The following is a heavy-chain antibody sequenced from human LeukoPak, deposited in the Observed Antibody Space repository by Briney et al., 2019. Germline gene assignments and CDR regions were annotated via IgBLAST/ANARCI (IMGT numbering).Heavy chain of an antibody. D-gene: IGHD4-17*01. V-gene: IGHV4-59*01. J-gene: IGHJ4*02. CDR3: ARTTAVTFFDY. Sequence: SETLSLTCTVSGGSISGYYWSWIRQPPGKGLEWIGYIYYSGSTNYNPSLKSRVTISVDTSKNQFSLKLSSVTAADTAVYYCARTTAVTFFDYWGQGTLVTVSS. CDR2: IYYSGST. CDR1: GGSISGYY.